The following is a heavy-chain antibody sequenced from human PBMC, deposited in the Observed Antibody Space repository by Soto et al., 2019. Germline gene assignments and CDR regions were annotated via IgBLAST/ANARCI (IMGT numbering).Heavy chain of an antibody. J-gene: IGHJ4*02. CDR3: TVRQSGSYFGDFDS. D-gene: IGHD1-26*01. Sequence: VKVSCKASGGTFSSYAISWVRQAPGQGLEWMGGIIPIFGTANYAQKFQGRVTITADESTSTAYMELSSLKTEDTAVYYCTVRQSGSYFGDFDSWGLGTLVTVSS. CDR1: GGTFSSYA. V-gene: IGHV1-69*13. CDR2: IIPIFGTA.